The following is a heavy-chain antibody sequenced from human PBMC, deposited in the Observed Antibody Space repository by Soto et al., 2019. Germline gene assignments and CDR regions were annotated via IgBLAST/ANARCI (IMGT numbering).Heavy chain of an antibody. D-gene: IGHD6-13*01. CDR3: LRRHVSATGIDWFDP. V-gene: IGHV1-3*01. CDR1: GYTFTSYG. Sequence: VASVKVSCKASGYTFTSYGIHWVRQAPGQRLEWMGWINAANGDTKYSPKFQGRVTITRDTSASTAYMELSSLRSEDTAVYYCLRRHVSATGIDWFDPWGQGTLVTVSS. CDR2: INAANGDT. J-gene: IGHJ5*02.